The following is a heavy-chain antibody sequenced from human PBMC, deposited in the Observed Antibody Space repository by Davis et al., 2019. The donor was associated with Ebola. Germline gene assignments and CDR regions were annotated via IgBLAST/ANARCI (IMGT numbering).Heavy chain of an antibody. CDR1: GYSFTSYW. J-gene: IGHJ3*02. CDR3: ARGPSSTSSSFWYAFDI. V-gene: IGHV5-51*01. Sequence: GESLKISCKGSGYSFTSYWIGWVRQMPGKGLEWMGIIYPGDSDTRYSPSFQGQVTISADKSISTAYLQWSSLKASDTAMYYCARGPSSTSSSFWYAFDIWGQGTMVTVSS. CDR2: IYPGDSDT. D-gene: IGHD2-2*01.